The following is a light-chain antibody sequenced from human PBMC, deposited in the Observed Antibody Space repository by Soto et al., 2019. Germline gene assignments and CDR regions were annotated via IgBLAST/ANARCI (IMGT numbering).Light chain of an antibody. CDR2: HAS. V-gene: IGKV1-5*01. CDR3: QQYNSYRM. J-gene: IGKJ1*01. CDR1: QSISSW. Sequence: DIQMTQSPSTLSASVGDRVTITCRASQSISSWLAWYQQKPGKAPKLLIYHASSLESGVPSRFSGSGSGTEFTLTISSLQPDDFATYYCQQYNSYRMFGQGTKVDIK.